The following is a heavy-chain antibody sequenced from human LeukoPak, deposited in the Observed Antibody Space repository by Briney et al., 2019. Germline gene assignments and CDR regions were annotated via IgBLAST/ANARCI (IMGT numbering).Heavy chain of an antibody. CDR3: ARGSGSYRHFDL. Sequence: GGSLRLSCAASGFTFSSYAMSWVRQAPGKGLEWVSAISGSGGSTYYADSVKGRFTISRDNSKNTLFLQMNSLRAEDTAVYYCARGSGSYRHFDLWGQGTLVTVSS. D-gene: IGHD1-26*01. J-gene: IGHJ4*02. CDR1: GFTFSSYA. CDR2: ISGSGGST. V-gene: IGHV3-23*01.